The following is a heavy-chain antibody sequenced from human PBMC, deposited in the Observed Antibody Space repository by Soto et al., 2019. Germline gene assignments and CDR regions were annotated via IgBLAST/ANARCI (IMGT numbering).Heavy chain of an antibody. D-gene: IGHD2-2*01. Sequence: PSETLSLTCTVSGGSISSGDYYWSWIRQPPGKGLEWIGYIYYTGSTYYNPSLKSRLTISVDTSKNQFSLKLTSVTAADTAVYFCARYQKGPFDYWGQGTLVTAPQ. CDR3: ARYQKGPFDY. J-gene: IGHJ4*02. CDR2: IYYTGST. V-gene: IGHV4-30-4*01. CDR1: GGSISSGDYY.